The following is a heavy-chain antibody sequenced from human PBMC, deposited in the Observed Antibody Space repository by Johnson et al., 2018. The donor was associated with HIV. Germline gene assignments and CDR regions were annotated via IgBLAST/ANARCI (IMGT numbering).Heavy chain of an antibody. CDR2: ISYDGSNK. CDR1: GFTFSSYA. CDR3: ARGELEEDAFDI. V-gene: IGHV3-30*04. D-gene: IGHD1-1*01. J-gene: IGHJ3*02. Sequence: QVQLVESGGGVVQPGRSLRLSCAASGFTFSSYAMHWVRQAPGKGLEWVAVISYDGSNKYYADSVKGRFTVSRDNAKNTLYLQMNSLRAEDTAVYYCARGELEEDAFDIWGQGTMVTVSS.